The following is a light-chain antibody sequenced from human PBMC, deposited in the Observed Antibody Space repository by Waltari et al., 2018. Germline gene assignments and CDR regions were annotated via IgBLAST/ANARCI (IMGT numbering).Light chain of an antibody. CDR1: SSYVGTYKY. CDR3: SSYTSSTTLLV. V-gene: IGLV2-14*03. J-gene: IGLJ1*01. CDR2: DVS. Sequence: QSSLLQPPSVSGFPGQSITISCIGTSSYVGTYKYVSWYQRHPGKAPKLLIYDVSHRPSGVSNRFSGSKSGNTASLTISGLQAEDGADYYCSSYTSSTTLLVFGTGTKVTVL.